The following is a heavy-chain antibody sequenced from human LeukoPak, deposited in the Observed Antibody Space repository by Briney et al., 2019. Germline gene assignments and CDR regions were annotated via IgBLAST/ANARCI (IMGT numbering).Heavy chain of an antibody. CDR2: IYHSGST. CDR3: ARGPRPHYYGSGSPRFWFDP. D-gene: IGHD3-10*01. Sequence: SQTLSLTCTVSGGSISSGGYYWSWIRQPPGKGLEWIGYIYHSGSTYYNPSLKSRVTISVDRSKNQFSLKLSSVTAADTAVYYCARGPRPHYYGSGSPRFWFDPWGQGTLVTVSS. V-gene: IGHV4-30-2*01. CDR1: GGSISSGGYY. J-gene: IGHJ5*02.